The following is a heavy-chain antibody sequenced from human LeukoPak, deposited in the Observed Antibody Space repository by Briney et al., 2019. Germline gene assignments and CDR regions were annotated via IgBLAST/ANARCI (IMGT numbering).Heavy chain of an antibody. D-gene: IGHD2-2*01. V-gene: IGHV3-21*01. CDR1: GFTFSSYS. J-gene: IGHJ4*02. Sequence: GGSLRLSCAASGFTFSSYSMNWVRQAPGKGLEWVSSISSSSSYIYYADSVKGRFTISRDNAKNSLYLQMNSLRAEDTAVYYCARDYSRYCSSTSCYFSCFDYWGQGTLVTVSS. CDR3: ARDYSRYCSSTSCYFSCFDY. CDR2: ISSSSSYI.